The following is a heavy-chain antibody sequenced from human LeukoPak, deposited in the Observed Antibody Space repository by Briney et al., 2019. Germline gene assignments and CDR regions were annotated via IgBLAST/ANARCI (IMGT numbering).Heavy chain of an antibody. D-gene: IGHD3-3*01. CDR2: ICGDGGDT. V-gene: IGHV3-43*02. J-gene: IGHJ4*02. CDR1: GFPLGDHA. Sequence: GSLRLSCAASGFPLGDHAMHWVRPAPGKGLEWVSLICGDGGDTYYADSVKGRFTISRDNSKNSLYLQMNSLRAEDSALYYCAKDEWFIYRADFILDYWGQGTLVTVSS. CDR3: AKDEWFIYRADFILDY.